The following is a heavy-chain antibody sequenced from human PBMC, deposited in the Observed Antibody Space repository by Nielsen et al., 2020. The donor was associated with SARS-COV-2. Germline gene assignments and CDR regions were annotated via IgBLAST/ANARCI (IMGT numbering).Heavy chain of an antibody. J-gene: IGHJ4*02. D-gene: IGHD2-21*02. CDR1: GFAFRTHS. CDR2: ISSGGHSI. V-gene: IGHV3-48*02. Sequence: GESLKISCAASGFAFRTHSMNWLRQAPGKGLEWISYISSGGHSIYYADSVKGRFTISRDNAKNSLYLQMNSLRDEDTAVYYCVRGEFGDYRISVWGQGTLVTASS. CDR3: VRGEFGDYRISV.